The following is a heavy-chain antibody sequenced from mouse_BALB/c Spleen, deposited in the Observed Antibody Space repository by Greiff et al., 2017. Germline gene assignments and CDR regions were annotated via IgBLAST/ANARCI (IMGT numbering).Heavy chain of an antibody. Sequence: EVQLQQSGTVLARPGASVKMSCKASGYTFTSYWMHWVKQRPGQGLEWIGAIYPGNSDTSYNQKFKGKAKLTAVTSTSTAYMELSSLTNEDSAVYYCTRRAHYYGSSDAMDYWGQGTSVTVSS. CDR2: IYPGNSDT. J-gene: IGHJ4*01. CDR3: TRRAHYYGSSDAMDY. V-gene: IGHV1-5*01. CDR1: GYTFTSYW. D-gene: IGHD1-1*01.